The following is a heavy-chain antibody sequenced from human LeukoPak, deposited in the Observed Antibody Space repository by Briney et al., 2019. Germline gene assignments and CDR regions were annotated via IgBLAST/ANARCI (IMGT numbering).Heavy chain of an antibody. D-gene: IGHD3-10*01. CDR3: ARVFLRITMVRGVIIPPYYFDY. V-gene: IGHV4-34*01. CDR1: GGSFSGYY. Sequence: PSETLSLTCAVYGGSFSGYYWSWIRQPPGKGLEWIGEINHSGSTNYNPSLKSRVTISVDTSKNQFSLKLSSVTAADTAVYYCARVFLRITMVRGVIIPPYYFDYWGQGTLVTVSS. J-gene: IGHJ4*02. CDR2: INHSGST.